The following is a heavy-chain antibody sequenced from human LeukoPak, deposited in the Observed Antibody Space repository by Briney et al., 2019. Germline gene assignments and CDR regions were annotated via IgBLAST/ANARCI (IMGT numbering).Heavy chain of an antibody. Sequence: GASVNVSCKASGYTFTSYAMHWVRQAPGQRREWMGWINAGNGNTKYSQKFQGRVTITGDTSASTAYMELSSLRSEDTAVYYCATPPYSSSDTLDYWGQGTLVTVSS. J-gene: IGHJ4*02. CDR1: GYTFTSYA. V-gene: IGHV1-3*01. D-gene: IGHD6-13*01. CDR2: INAGNGNT. CDR3: ATPPYSSSDTLDY.